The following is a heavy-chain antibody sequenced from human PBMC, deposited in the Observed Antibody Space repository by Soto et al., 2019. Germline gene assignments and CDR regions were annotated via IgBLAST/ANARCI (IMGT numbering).Heavy chain of an antibody. CDR2: INSDGSST. D-gene: IGHD2-15*01. CDR3: ARDQGDCSGGSCYVAGY. V-gene: IGHV3-74*01. CDR1: GFTFSSYW. Sequence: EVQLVESGGGLVQPGGSQRLSCAASGFTFSSYWMHWVRQAPGKGLVWVSRINSDGSSTSYADSVKGRFTISRDNAKNTLYLKMNSLRAEDTAVYYCARDQGDCSGGSCYVAGYWGQGTLVTVS. J-gene: IGHJ4*02.